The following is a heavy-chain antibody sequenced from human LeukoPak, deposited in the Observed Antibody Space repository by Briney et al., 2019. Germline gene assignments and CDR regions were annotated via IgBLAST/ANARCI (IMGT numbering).Heavy chain of an antibody. V-gene: IGHV3-7*01. J-gene: IGHJ2*01. D-gene: IGHD3-9*01. CDR1: GFTFSSYW. CDR3: ARDYTYYDILTGYPYWYFDL. Sequence: PGGSLRLSCAASGFTFSSYWMSWVRQAPGGGLEWVANIKQDGSEKYYVDSVKGRFTISRDNAKNSLYLQMNSLRAEDTAVYYCARDYTYYDILTGYPYWYFDLWGRGTLVTVSS. CDR2: IKQDGSEK.